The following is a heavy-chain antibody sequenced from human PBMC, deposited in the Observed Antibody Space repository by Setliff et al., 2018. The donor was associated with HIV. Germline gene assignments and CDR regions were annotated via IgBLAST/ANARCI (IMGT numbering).Heavy chain of an antibody. D-gene: IGHD2-8*01. Sequence: SETLSLTCNVSGGSISSSSYYWGWIRQPPGKGLEWIATIHYTGSKFHNPSLRSRLTISVGTTKNQVSLKLSSVTAADTAVYYCAGQGDGNNGYDAFDIWGQGTMVTVSS. CDR3: AGQGDGNNGYDAFDI. CDR2: IHYTGSK. J-gene: IGHJ3*02. CDR1: GGSISSSSYY. V-gene: IGHV4-39*01.